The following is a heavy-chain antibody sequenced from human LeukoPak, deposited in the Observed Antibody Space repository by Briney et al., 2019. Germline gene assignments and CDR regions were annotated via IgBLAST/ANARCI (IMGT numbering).Heavy chain of an antibody. CDR2: IDHRGTA. D-gene: IGHD3-3*01. V-gene: IGHV4-34*01. Sequence: NPSETLSLTCAVYGASYNAYYWSWIRQPPGKGMEWNGDIDHRGTATYNPSLKSRLTISADASKNQFSLKLNSVTDADTAVYYCAVGITILGVAASFDSWGQGNLVIVSS. CDR3: AVGITILGVAASFDS. J-gene: IGHJ4*02. CDR1: GASYNAYY.